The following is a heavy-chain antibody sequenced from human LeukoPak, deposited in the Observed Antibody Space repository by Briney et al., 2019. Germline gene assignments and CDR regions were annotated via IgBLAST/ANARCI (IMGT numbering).Heavy chain of an antibody. Sequence: GGSLRLSCTASGFTFSSYWMTWVRQAPGKGLVWVALISYDGSETYYADSVKGRFTISRDNSKNKLYVQMNSLRAEDTAVYYCARGAYSSGWTTFDYWGQGILVTVSS. CDR2: ISYDGSET. CDR1: GFTFSSYW. J-gene: IGHJ4*02. V-gene: IGHV3-30*03. CDR3: ARGAYSSGWTTFDY. D-gene: IGHD6-19*01.